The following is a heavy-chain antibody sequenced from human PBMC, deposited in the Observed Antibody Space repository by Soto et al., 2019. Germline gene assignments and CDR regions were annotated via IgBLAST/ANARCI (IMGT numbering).Heavy chain of an antibody. CDR2: VYHSGST. Sequence: QVQLQESGPGLVKPSQTLSLTCSVSGDSIRGGGHYWNWIRQFPGKGLERIGYVYHSGSTHYNPSLRGRLTISIDTSKNPFSLRLISVTAADTALYYCARDTGLAPTVWGYWGHGTQVTVSS. D-gene: IGHD7-27*01. CDR3: ARDTGLAPTVWGY. CDR1: GDSIRGGGHY. V-gene: IGHV4-31*03. J-gene: IGHJ4*03.